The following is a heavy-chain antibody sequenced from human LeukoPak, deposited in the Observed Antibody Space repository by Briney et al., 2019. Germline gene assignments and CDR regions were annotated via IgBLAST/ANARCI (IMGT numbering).Heavy chain of an antibody. V-gene: IGHV4-59*01. CDR3: ARRLAVTGRYYFDY. D-gene: IGHD6-13*01. CDR2: IYYSGTT. J-gene: IGHJ4*02. CDR1: GGSISTYY. Sequence: SETLSLTCTVSGGSISTYYWTWIRQPPGKGLERIGYIYYSGTTNYNPSLKSRVTMSVDTSKNQFSLRLNSVTAADTAVYYCARRLAVTGRYYFDYWGPGTLVTVSS.